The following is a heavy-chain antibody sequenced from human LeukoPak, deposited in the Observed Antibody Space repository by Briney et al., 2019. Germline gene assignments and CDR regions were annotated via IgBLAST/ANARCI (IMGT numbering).Heavy chain of an antibody. CDR2: IYYSGST. CDR3: ARRPVFGVAYNYFDY. D-gene: IGHD3-3*01. V-gene: IGHV4-34*01. CDR1: GGSFSGYY. Sequence: PSETLSLTCAVYGGSFSGYYWSWIRQPPGKGLEWIGSIYYSGSTNYNPSLKSRVTISVDTSKNQFSLKLSSVTAADTAVYYCARRPVFGVAYNYFDYWGQGTLVTVSS. J-gene: IGHJ4*02.